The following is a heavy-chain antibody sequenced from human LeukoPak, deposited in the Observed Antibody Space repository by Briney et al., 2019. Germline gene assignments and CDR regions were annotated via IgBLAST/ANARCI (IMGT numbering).Heavy chain of an antibody. V-gene: IGHV4-59*01. D-gene: IGHD3-9*01. CDR3: ARDGGKGWLWFDY. CDR2: IYFSGST. J-gene: IGHJ4*02. Sequence: SETLSLTCTVSGGSISTYYWSWIRQPPGKGLGYIGYIYFSGSTNYNPPLKSRVTISVDTSKNQFSLKLSSVTAADTAVYYCARDGGKGWLWFDYWGQGTLVTVSS. CDR1: GGSISTYY.